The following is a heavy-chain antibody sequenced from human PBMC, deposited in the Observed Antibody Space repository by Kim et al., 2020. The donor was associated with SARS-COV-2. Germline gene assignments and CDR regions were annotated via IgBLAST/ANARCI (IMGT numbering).Heavy chain of an antibody. V-gene: IGHV3-23*05. Sequence: GGSLRLSCVASGFTSNNYAMSWVRQAPGKGLEWVSAITTYDSRTYYADSVKGRFIISRDISKNTVYLQMNGLRDEDTALYYCAKDPPASGWPTFDFWGQRTLVTVSS. CDR1: GFTSNNYA. J-gene: IGHJ4*02. CDR3: AKDPPASGWPTFDF. CDR2: ITTYDSRT. D-gene: IGHD6-19*01.